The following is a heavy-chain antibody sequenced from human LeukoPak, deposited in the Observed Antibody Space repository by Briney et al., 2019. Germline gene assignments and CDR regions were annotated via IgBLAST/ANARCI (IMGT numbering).Heavy chain of an antibody. CDR3: ARDLFNWGSGYHFDC. D-gene: IGHD7-27*01. Sequence: PGGSLRLSCAASGFTFSSYSMNWVRQAPGKGLEWVSYISSSSTIYYADSVKGRFTISRDNAKNSLYLQMNSLRAEDTAVYYCARDLFNWGSGYHFDCWGQGTLVTVSS. CDR1: GFTFSSYS. J-gene: IGHJ4*02. CDR2: ISSSSTI. V-gene: IGHV3-48*04.